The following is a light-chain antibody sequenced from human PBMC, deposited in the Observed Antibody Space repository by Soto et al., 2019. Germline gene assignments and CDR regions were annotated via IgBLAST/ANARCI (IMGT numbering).Light chain of an antibody. CDR1: QSISSN. Sequence: DIQMTQSPSSLSASVGDRVTITCRASQSISSNLNWYQQKPGKAPKLLIYAASSLQTGVPSRLSGSGSGTDLTLTISSLQPEDFATYYCQQSYSIPWTFGQGTKVEIK. CDR3: QQSYSIPWT. CDR2: AAS. V-gene: IGKV1-39*01. J-gene: IGKJ1*01.